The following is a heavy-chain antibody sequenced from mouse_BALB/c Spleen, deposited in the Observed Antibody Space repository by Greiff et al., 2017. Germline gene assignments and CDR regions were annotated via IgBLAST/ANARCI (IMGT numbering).Heavy chain of an antibody. CDR3: ARDVVDAY. J-gene: IGHJ3*01. V-gene: IGHV5-4*02. Sequence: EVKLMESGGGLVKPGGSLKLSCAASGFTFSDYYMYWVRQTPEKRLEWVATISDGGSYTYYPDSVKGRFTISRDNAKNNLYLQMSSLKSEDTAMYYCARDVVDAYWGQGTLVTVSA. CDR1: GFTFSDYY. CDR2: ISDGGSYT. D-gene: IGHD1-1*01.